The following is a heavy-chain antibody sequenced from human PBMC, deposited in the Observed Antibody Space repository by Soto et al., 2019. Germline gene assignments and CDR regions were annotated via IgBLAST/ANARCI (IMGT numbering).Heavy chain of an antibody. CDR3: AKAQTATYYDILTGPDY. CDR2: ISYDGNNK. CDR1: GFTFNNYG. J-gene: IGHJ4*02. D-gene: IGHD3-9*01. V-gene: IGHV3-30*18. Sequence: PGGSLRLSCAASGFTFNNYGMHWVRQAPGKGLEWVAVISYDGNNKYYADSVKGRFTISRDKSKNTLYLQMNSLRAEDTAMYYCAKAQTATYYDILTGPDYWGQGTLVTVSS.